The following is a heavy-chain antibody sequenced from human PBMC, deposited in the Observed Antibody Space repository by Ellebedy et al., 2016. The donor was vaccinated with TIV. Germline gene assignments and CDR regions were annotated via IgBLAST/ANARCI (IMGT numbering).Heavy chain of an antibody. CDR2: INSDGSST. CDR3: TREGLNSFDY. CDR1: GFTFSNYW. J-gene: IGHJ4*02. V-gene: IGHV3-74*03. Sequence: GESLKISCAASGFTFSNYWMHWVRQAPGKGLVWVSRINSDGSSTKGADSAKGRFTISRDNAKNTLYLQMNSLRAEDTAVYYCTREGLNSFDYWGQGTLVTVSS.